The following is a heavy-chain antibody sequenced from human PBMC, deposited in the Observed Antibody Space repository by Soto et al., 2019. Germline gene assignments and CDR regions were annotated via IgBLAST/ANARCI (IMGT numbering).Heavy chain of an antibody. J-gene: IGHJ4*02. Sequence: SGGSLRLSCSASGFTFSSYAMHWVRQAPGKGLEYVSAISSNGGSTYYADSVKGRFTISRDNSKNTLYLQMSSLRAEDTAVYYCVKDPGLRFLEWLFSGPFDYWGQGTLVTVSS. CDR1: GFTFSSYA. D-gene: IGHD3-3*01. CDR2: ISSNGGST. CDR3: VKDPGLRFLEWLFSGPFDY. V-gene: IGHV3-64D*06.